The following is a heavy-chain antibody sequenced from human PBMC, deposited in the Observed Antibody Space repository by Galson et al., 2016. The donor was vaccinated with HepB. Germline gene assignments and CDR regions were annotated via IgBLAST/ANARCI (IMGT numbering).Heavy chain of an antibody. D-gene: IGHD3-22*01. Sequence: SVKVSCKASGGTFSRYAISWVRQAPGQGLEWMGGIIPIFGTANYAQKFQGRVTITAHESTSTAYMELSSRRSEDTAEYSCARATGGYYYDSSGSPRDYNYYGMDVWGPGTTVIVSS. V-gene: IGHV1-69*13. CDR2: IIPIFGTA. J-gene: IGHJ6*02. CDR3: ARATGGYYYDSSGSPRDYNYYGMDV. CDR1: GGTFSRYA.